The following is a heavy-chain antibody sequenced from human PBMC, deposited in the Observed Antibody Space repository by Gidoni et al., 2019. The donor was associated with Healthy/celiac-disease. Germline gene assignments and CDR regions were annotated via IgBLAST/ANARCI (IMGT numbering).Heavy chain of an antibody. CDR1: GFTFSSYA. J-gene: IGHJ4*02. V-gene: IGHV3-30*01. CDR2: ISYDGSNK. CDR3: ARGGYGDYGIDY. Sequence: QVQLVESGGGVVQPGRSLRLSCAASGFTFSSYAMHWVRQAPGKGLEWVAVISYDGSNKYYADSVKGRFTISRDNSKNTLYLQMNSLRAEDTAVYYCARGGYGDYGIDYWGQGTLVTVSS. D-gene: IGHD4-17*01.